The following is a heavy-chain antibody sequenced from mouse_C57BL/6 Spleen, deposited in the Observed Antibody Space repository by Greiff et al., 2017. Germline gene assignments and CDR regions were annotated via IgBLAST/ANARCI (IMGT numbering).Heavy chain of an antibody. CDR3: TREDITTGA. J-gene: IGHJ4*01. V-gene: IGHV1-15*01. CDR2: IDPETGGT. D-gene: IGHD1-1*01. CDR1: GYTFTDYE. Sequence: QVQLQQSGAELVRPGASVTLSCKASGYTFTDYEMHWVKQTPVHGLEWIGAIDPETGGTAYNEKFKGKATLTADKSSSTAYMELRSLTSEDSAVYYCTREDITTGAWGQGTSVTVSS.